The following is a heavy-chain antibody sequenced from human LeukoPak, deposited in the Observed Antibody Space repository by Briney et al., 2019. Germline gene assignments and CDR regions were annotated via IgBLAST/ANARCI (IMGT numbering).Heavy chain of an antibody. V-gene: IGHV1-18*01. D-gene: IGHD3-9*01. Sequence: ASVKVSCKASGYTFTSYGISWVRQAPGQGLEWMGWISAYNGNTNYAQKLQGRVTMTTDTSTSTAYTELRSLRSDDTAVYYCAATYYDILTGYFNYYYGMDVWGQGTTVTVSS. CDR3: AATYYDILTGYFNYYYGMDV. J-gene: IGHJ6*02. CDR2: ISAYNGNT. CDR1: GYTFTSYG.